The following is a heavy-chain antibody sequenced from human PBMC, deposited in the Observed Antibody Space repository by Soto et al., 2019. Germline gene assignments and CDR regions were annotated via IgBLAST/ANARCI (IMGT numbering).Heavy chain of an antibody. CDR3: ATTPVHADYYGSGPAKAYAFDI. CDR2: IIPIFGTA. J-gene: IGHJ3*02. V-gene: IGHV1-69*13. CDR1: GGTFSSYA. Sequence: GASVKVSCKASGGTFSSYAISWVRQAPGQGLEWMGGIIPIFGTANYAQKFQGRVTITADESTSTAYMELSSLGSEDTAGYYCATTPVHADYYGSGPAKAYAFDIWGKETMVT. D-gene: IGHD3-10*01.